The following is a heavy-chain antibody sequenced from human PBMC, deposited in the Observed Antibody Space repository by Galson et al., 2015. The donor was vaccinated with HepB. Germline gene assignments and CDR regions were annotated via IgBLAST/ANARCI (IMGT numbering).Heavy chain of an antibody. CDR2: INPNNGDT. CDR1: GYNFIGYQ. CDR3: ARVDYYDSSGRD. D-gene: IGHD3-22*01. Sequence: SVKVSCKASGYNFIGYQIHWVQQAPGQGLEWMGRINPNNGDTSSAQKFQGRVTMTRDTSIRTVYMELTRLTSDDTGVYFCARVDYYDSSGRDWGQGTLVTGSS. V-gene: IGHV1-2*05. J-gene: IGHJ4*02.